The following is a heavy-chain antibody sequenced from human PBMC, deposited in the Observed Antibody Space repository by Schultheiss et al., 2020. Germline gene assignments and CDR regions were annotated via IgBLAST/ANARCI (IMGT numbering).Heavy chain of an antibody. V-gene: IGHV4-59*12. Sequence: SETLSLTCTVSGGSISSYYWSWIRQPPGKGLEWIGCIYDSGSTNYNPSLKSRVTISVDTSKNQFSLKLSSVTAADTAVYYCASEEGAWGRRGVVDYWGQGTLVTVSS. J-gene: IGHJ4*02. CDR3: ASEEGAWGRRGVVDY. CDR1: GGSISSYY. CDR2: IYDSGST. D-gene: IGHD3-10*01.